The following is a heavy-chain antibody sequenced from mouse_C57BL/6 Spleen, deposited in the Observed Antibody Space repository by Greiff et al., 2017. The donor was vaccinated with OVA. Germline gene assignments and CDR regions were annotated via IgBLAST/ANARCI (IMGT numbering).Heavy chain of an antibody. V-gene: IGHV1-78*01. CDR1: GYTFTDHT. J-gene: IGHJ1*03. CDR2: IYPRDGST. Sequence: VKLMESDAELVKPGASVKISCKVSGYTFTDHTIHWMKQRPEQGLEWIGYIYPRDGSTKYNEKFKGKATLTADKYSSTAYMQLNSLTSEDSAVYFCANIYYDYDGDWYFDVWGTGTTVTVSS. D-gene: IGHD2-4*01. CDR3: ANIYYDYDGDWYFDV.